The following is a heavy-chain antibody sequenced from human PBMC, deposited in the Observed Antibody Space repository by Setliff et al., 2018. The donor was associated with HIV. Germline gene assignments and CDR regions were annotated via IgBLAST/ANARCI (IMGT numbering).Heavy chain of an antibody. V-gene: IGHV1-2*02. CDR2: INPNSGGT. CDR3: ARDGGDTAMVSYYYYYYMDV. D-gene: IGHD5-18*01. J-gene: IGHJ6*03. Sequence: ASVKVSCKASGYTFTGYYIHWVRQAPGQGLEWMGWINPNSGGTNYAQKFQGRVTITRDTSASTAYMELSSLRSEDTAVYYCARDGGDTAMVSYYYYYYMDVWGKGTTVTVSS. CDR1: GYTFTGYY.